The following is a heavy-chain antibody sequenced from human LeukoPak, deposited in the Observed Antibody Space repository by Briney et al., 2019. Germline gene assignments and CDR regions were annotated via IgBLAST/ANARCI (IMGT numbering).Heavy chain of an antibody. CDR3: ARDRYFQY. Sequence: GSLRLSCVASGFTFSSYWMSWVRQAPGKGLEWVANIKQDGTEKHYVDSVKGRFTISRDNAKNSLHLQMNSLRDEDTAVYYCARDRYFQYWGQGSLVIVSS. D-gene: IGHD2-2*01. J-gene: IGHJ1*01. V-gene: IGHV3-7*01. CDR1: GFTFSSYW. CDR2: IKQDGTEK.